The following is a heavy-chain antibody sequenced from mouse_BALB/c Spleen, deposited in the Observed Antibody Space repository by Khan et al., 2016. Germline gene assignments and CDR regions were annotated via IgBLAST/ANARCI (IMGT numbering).Heavy chain of an antibody. CDR2: ISSGSSSL. D-gene: IGHD2-14*01. J-gene: IGHJ4*01. Sequence: EVELVESGGGLVQPGGSRKLSCAASGFTFSSFGMHWVRQAPEKGLEWVTYISSGSSSLYYADTVKGRFTLSRDYPKKLLLQEMTSLRSEDTAIDFGARAGNYRYDGAMDYWGQGTSVTVSS. CDR1: GFTFSSFG. V-gene: IGHV5-17*02. CDR3: ARAGNYRYDGAMDY.